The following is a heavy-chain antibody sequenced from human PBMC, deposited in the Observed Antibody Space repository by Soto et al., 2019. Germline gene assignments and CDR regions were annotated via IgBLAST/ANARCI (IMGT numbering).Heavy chain of an antibody. J-gene: IGHJ4*02. V-gene: IGHV1-3*01. Sequence: QVQLVQSGAEVKKPGASVKVSCKASGYTFTSYAMHWVRQAPGQRLEWMGWINAGNGNTKYSQKFQGRVTITRDTSASTAYMELSSLRSEDTAVYYCAWGGSLWFGELSIDCWGQGTLVTVSS. CDR1: GYTFTSYA. D-gene: IGHD3-10*01. CDR3: AWGGSLWFGELSIDC. CDR2: INAGNGNT.